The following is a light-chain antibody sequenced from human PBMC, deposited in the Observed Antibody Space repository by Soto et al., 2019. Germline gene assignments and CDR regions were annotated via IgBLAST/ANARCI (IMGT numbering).Light chain of an antibody. CDR2: GAS. CDR1: QCVSSN. J-gene: IGKJ2*01. CDR3: HQYDDGPYT. Sequence: EIVMTQSPATLSLSPGEGATLSCRASQCVSSNGAWYQQIPGQTPRLLIYGASTRATGIPVRFSGSGSGTEFTLTISSLQSEDFAVYYCHQYDDGPYTFGQGTKVDIK. V-gene: IGKV3-15*01.